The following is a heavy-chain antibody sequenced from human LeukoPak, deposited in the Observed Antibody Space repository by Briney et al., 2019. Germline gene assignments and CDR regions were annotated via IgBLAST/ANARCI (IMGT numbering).Heavy chain of an antibody. CDR2: INTDGSIT. Sequence: GGSLRLSCAASGFTFSSYWMHWVRQAPGKGLVWVSRINTDGSITSYADSVKGRFTISRDNAKNTLYVQMNSLRAEDTAVYYCARVVSYYYDSSAPEYWGQGTLVTVSS. V-gene: IGHV3-74*01. D-gene: IGHD3-22*01. J-gene: IGHJ4*02. CDR3: ARVVSYYYDSSAPEY. CDR1: GFTFSSYW.